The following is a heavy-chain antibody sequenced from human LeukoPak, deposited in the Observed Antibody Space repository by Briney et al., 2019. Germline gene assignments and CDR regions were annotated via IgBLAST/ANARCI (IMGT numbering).Heavy chain of an antibody. J-gene: IGHJ4*02. Sequence: ASVKVSCKASGYTFTSYYMHWVRQAPGQGLEWMGIINPSGGSTSYAQKFQGRVTMTRDTSTSTVYMELSSLRSEDTAVYYCARDYYYDSSGYYNPTGFDYWGQGTLVTVSS. CDR3: ARDYYYDSSGYYNPTGFDY. CDR1: GYTFTSYY. D-gene: IGHD3-22*01. V-gene: IGHV1-46*01. CDR2: INPSGGST.